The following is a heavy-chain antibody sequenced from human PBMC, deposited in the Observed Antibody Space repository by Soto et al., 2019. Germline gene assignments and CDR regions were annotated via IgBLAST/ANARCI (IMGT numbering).Heavy chain of an antibody. Sequence: QEQLQESGPRLVKPSETLSLTCTVSGGPIRSADHWWTWIRQPPGKGLEWLGYIHSGGATNDNPSLKSRLTLSLDMSTSQFSVNLNSMTAADTAVYFCAMYAADNRGFEAWGQGILVTVSS. CDR1: GGPIRSADHW. CDR2: IHSGGAT. CDR3: AMYAADNRGFEA. V-gene: IGHV4-30-4*01. J-gene: IGHJ5*02. D-gene: IGHD2-8*01.